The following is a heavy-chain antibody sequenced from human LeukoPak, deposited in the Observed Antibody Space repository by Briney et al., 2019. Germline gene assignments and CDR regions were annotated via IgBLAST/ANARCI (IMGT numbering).Heavy chain of an antibody. CDR1: GFTFSNYG. V-gene: IGHV3-30*02. D-gene: IGHD1-14*01. CDR2: IRNDGSNK. J-gene: IGHJ4*02. Sequence: PGGSLRLSCAASGFTFSNYGMHWVRQAPGKGLEWVAFIRNDGSNKYNADSVKGRFTISRDNSKNTLYLQINSLRAEDTGVYYCAKVPGRWETFGYWGQGTLVTVSS. CDR3: AKVPGRWETFGY.